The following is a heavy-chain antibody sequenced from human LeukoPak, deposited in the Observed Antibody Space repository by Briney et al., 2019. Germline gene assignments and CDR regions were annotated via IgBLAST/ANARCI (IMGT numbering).Heavy chain of an antibody. Sequence: GGSLRLSCAASGFTFSSYSMNWVRQAPGKGLEWVSSISSSSSYIYYADSVKGRFTISRDNAKNSLYLQMNSLRAEDTAVYYCARGRRNSSGWYGDAFDIWGQGTMVTVSS. D-gene: IGHD6-19*01. CDR1: GFTFSSYS. J-gene: IGHJ3*02. CDR2: ISSSSSYI. V-gene: IGHV3-21*01. CDR3: ARGRRNSSGWYGDAFDI.